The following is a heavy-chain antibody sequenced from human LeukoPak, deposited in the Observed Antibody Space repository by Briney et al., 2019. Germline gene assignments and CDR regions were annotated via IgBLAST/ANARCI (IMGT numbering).Heavy chain of an antibody. D-gene: IGHD3-22*01. J-gene: IGHJ4*02. CDR1: GFTFSTYW. V-gene: IGHV3-74*01. CDR3: ARSYYDSSGTLFDY. CDR2: INSDGSST. Sequence: GGSLRLSCAASGFTFSTYWMHWVRQAPGEGLVWVSRINSDGSSTSYADSVKGRFTISRDNAKNTLYLQMNSLRAEDTAVYYCARSYYDSSGTLFDYWGQGTLVTVSS.